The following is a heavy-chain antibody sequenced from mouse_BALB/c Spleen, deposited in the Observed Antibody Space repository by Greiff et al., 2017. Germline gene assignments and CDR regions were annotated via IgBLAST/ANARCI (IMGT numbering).Heavy chain of an antibody. V-gene: IGHV7-3*02. Sequence: EVQVVESGGGLVQPGGSLRLSCATSGFTFTDYYMSWVRQPPGKALEWLGFIRNKANGYTTEYSASVKGRFTISRDNSQSILYLQMNTLRAEDSATYYCAREGLLLYYAMDYWGQGTSVTVSS. J-gene: IGHJ4*01. D-gene: IGHD2-3*01. CDR2: IRNKANGYTT. CDR1: GFTFTDYY. CDR3: AREGLLLYYAMDY.